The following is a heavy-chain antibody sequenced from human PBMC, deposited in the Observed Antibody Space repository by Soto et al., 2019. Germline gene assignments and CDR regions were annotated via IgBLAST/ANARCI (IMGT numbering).Heavy chain of an antibody. CDR2: VHHTGRT. J-gene: IGHJ1*01. Sequence: ASETLSLTCAVSGGSISSGGYSWTWIRQPPGKGLEWIGYVHHTGRTTYNPSLKTRVNISIARPNSLFFLTRTAATAAYSAVYYCASGRWNGLFQYWGLGILVTVSS. CDR3: ASGRWNGLFQY. D-gene: IGHD1-1*01. V-gene: IGHV4-30-2*01. CDR1: GGSISSGGYS.